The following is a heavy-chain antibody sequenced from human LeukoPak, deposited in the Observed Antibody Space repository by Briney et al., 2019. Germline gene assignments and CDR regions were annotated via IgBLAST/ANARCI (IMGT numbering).Heavy chain of an antibody. CDR2: VYTSGTT. D-gene: IGHD3-22*01. CDR3: ARSPDYDSTGYDY. J-gene: IGHJ4*02. Sequence: PSQTLSLTCTVSSASISSGSLHWNWIRQPAGKGLEWIGRVYTSGTTNYNPSLKSRVTISVDTSKNHFSLKLSSVTAADTAVYYCARSPDYDSTGYDYWGQGTLVTVSS. V-gene: IGHV4-61*02. CDR1: SASISSGSLH.